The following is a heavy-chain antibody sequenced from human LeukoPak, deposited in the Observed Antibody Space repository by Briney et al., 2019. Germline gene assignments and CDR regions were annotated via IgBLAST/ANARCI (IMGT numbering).Heavy chain of an antibody. CDR1: GFTFSRYS. V-gene: IGHV3-74*01. Sequence: GGSLRLSCAASGFTFSRYSMHWVRQAPGKGLVWVSHVNSDGSGTDYADSVKGRFTISRDNAKNSLYLQMNSLRAEDTAVYYCAELGITMIGGVWGKGTTVTISS. CDR3: AELGITMIGGV. CDR2: VNSDGSGT. J-gene: IGHJ6*04. D-gene: IGHD3-10*02.